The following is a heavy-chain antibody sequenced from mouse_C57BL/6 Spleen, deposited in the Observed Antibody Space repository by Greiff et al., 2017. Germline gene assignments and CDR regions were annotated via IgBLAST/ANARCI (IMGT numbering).Heavy chain of an antibody. CDR3: ARRGDYFDY. V-gene: IGHV5-6*02. CDR2: ISSGGSYT. J-gene: IGHJ2*01. CDR1: GFTFSSYG. Sequence: EVKLVESGGDLVKPGGSLKLSCAASGFTFSSYGMSWVRQTPDKRLEWVATISSGGSYTYYPASVTGRFTISRDKAKYTLYLRMSSLKSEDTAMYYCARRGDYFDYWGQGTTLTVSS.